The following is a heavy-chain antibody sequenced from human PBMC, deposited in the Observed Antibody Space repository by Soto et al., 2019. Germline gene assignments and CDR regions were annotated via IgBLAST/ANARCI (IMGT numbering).Heavy chain of an antibody. Sequence: PSETLSLTCSVCVTSVRSYYGSWIRQPPGKGLEWIGYIHDSGVTNYNPALKSRVTMSVDTSKNQVSLNLNSVTAADTAVYFCARGGWYLDRWVQGTLVTVSS. CDR1: VTSVRSYY. CDR2: IHDSGVT. CDR3: ARGGWYLDR. J-gene: IGHJ4*02. D-gene: IGHD6-19*01. V-gene: IGHV4-59*02.